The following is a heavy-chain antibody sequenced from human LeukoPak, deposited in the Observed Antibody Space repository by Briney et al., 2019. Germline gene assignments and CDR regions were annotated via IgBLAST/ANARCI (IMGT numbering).Heavy chain of an antibody. CDR3: ARQYYGSGTYYNFQL. Sequence: PSETLSLTCTVSSGSISSSSYYWGWVRQPPGKGLEWIGSIYYSGSTYYNPSLKSRVTISVDTSKNQFSLKLSSVTAADTAMYYCARQYYGSGTYYNFQLWGQGTLVTVSS. D-gene: IGHD3-10*01. CDR1: SGSISSSSYY. J-gene: IGHJ1*01. CDR2: IYYSGST. V-gene: IGHV4-39*01.